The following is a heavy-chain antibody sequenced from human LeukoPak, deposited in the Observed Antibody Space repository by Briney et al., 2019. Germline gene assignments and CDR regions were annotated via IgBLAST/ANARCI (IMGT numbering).Heavy chain of an antibody. CDR3: ARAYSGSWGWFDP. V-gene: IGHV1-3*03. D-gene: IGHD1-26*01. CDR1: GYTFTSYA. J-gene: IGHJ5*02. CDR2: INAGNGNT. Sequence: ASVKVSCKASGYTFTSYAISWVRQAPGQGLEWMGWINAGNGNTKYSQEFQGRVTITRDTSASTAYMELSSLRSEDMAVYYCARAYSGSWGWFDPWGQGTLVTVSS.